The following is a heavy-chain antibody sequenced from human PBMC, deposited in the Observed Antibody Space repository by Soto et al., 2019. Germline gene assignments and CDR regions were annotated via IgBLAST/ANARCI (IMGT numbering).Heavy chain of an antibody. CDR3: ARGRSSGWYNKYYYYGMDV. V-gene: IGHV4-34*01. D-gene: IGHD6-19*01. Sequence: SETLSLTCAVYGVSFSGYYWSWIRQPPGKGLEWIGEINHSGSTNYNPSLKSRVTISVDTSKNQFSLKLSSVTAADTAVYYCARGRSSGWYNKYYYYGMDVWGQGTTVTVSS. J-gene: IGHJ6*02. CDR1: GVSFSGYY. CDR2: INHSGST.